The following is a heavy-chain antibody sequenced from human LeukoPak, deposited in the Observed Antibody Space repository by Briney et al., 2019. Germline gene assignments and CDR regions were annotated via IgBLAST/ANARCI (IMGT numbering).Heavy chain of an antibody. CDR2: ISGSGGST. CDR1: GFTFSSYS. D-gene: IGHD6-19*01. CDR3: IPVAGTGFDY. V-gene: IGHV3-23*01. Sequence: GGSLRLSCAASGFTFSSYSMNWVRQAPGKGLEWVSAISGSGGSTYYADSVKGRFTISRDNSKNTLFLQMNSLRAEDTAVYYGIPVAGTGFDYWGQGTLVTVSS. J-gene: IGHJ4*02.